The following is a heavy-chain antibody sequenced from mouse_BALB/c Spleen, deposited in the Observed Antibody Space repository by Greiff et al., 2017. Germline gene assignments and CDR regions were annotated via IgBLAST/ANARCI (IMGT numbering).Heavy chain of an antibody. CDR2: IWRGGST. CDR1: GFSLTSYG. Sequence: VKLMESGPSLVQPSQSLSITCTVSGFSLTSYGVHWVRQSPGKGLEWLGVIWRGGSTDYNAAFMSRLSITKDNSKSQVFFKMNSLQADDTAIYYCVKGLREGYAMDYWGQGTSVTVSS. J-gene: IGHJ4*01. V-gene: IGHV2-5-1*01. D-gene: IGHD2-4*01. CDR3: VKGLREGYAMDY.